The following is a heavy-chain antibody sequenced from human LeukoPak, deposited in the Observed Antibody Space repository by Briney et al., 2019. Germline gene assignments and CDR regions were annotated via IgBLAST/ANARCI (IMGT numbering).Heavy chain of an antibody. Sequence: PSETLSLTCAVYGGSFSGYYWSWIRQPPGKGLEWIGEINHSGSTNYNPSLESRVTISVDTSKNQFSLKLSSVTAADTAVYYCARGGGNYDFWSGTLKHNWFDPWGQGTLVTVSS. J-gene: IGHJ5*02. D-gene: IGHD3-3*01. V-gene: IGHV4-34*01. CDR2: INHSGST. CDR1: GGSFSGYY. CDR3: ARGGGNYDFWSGTLKHNWFDP.